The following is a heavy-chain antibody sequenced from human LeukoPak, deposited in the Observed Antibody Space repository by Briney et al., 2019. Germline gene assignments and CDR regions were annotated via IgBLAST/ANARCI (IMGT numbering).Heavy chain of an antibody. V-gene: IGHV3-21*01. CDR3: ARVVGGQYGSGIDF. CDR2: ISRTSSYI. CDR1: GFTFSSYS. Sequence: PGGSLKLSLAASGFTFSSYSMNWFRQAPGKGREWAYSISRTSSYIYYADSVKGRFTISRDNAKNSLYLQMNSLRAEDTAVYYCARVVGGQYGSGIDFWGQGTLVTVSS. J-gene: IGHJ4*02. D-gene: IGHD3-10*01.